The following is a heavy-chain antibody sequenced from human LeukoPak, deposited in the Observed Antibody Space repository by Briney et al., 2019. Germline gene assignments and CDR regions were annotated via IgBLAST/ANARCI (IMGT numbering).Heavy chain of an antibody. V-gene: IGHV3-23*01. Sequence: GGSLRLSCAASGFTFSSYGMSWVRQAPGKGLEWVSGISGSGGSTYYADSVKGRFTISRDNSKNKLYLQMNSLRAEDTAVYYCAKGLWFGDYWGQGTLVTVSS. J-gene: IGHJ4*02. CDR1: GFTFSSYG. CDR3: AKGLWFGDY. CDR2: ISGSGGST. D-gene: IGHD3-10*01.